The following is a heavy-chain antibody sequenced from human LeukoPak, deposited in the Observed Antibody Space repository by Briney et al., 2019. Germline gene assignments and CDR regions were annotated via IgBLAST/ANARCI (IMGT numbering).Heavy chain of an antibody. CDR3: ARGISVYHAFDI. V-gene: IGHV3-21*01. CDR1: GFTFSSYA. Sequence: GGSLRLSCAASGFTFSSYAMSWVRQAPGKGLEWVSSISSSSSYIYYADSVKGRFTISRDNAKSSLYLQMNSLRAEDTAVYYCARGISVYHAFDIWGQGTMVTVSS. CDR2: ISSSSSYI. D-gene: IGHD3-3*01. J-gene: IGHJ3*02.